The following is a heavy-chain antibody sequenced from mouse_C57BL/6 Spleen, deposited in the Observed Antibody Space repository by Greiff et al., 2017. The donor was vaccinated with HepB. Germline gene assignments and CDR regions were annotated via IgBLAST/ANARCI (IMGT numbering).Heavy chain of an antibody. CDR1: GYTFTSYW. CDR3: ARDSSGSHYFDY. Sequence: QVQLQQPGAELVMPGASVKLSCKASGYTFTSYWMHWVKQRPGQGLEWIGEIDPSDSYTNYNQKFKGKSTLTVDKSSSTAYMQLSSLTSEDSAVYYCARDSSGSHYFDYWGQGTTLTVSS. D-gene: IGHD3-2*02. V-gene: IGHV1-69*01. J-gene: IGHJ2*01. CDR2: IDPSDSYT.